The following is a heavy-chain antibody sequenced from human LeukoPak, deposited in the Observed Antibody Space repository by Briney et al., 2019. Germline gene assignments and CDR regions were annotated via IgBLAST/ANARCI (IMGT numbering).Heavy chain of an antibody. CDR1: GFIFNNFA. CDR3: AKDYGPDVVGTIGGY. V-gene: IGHV3-23*01. CDR2: INGTSRET. Sequence: PGGSLRLSCAASGFIFNNFAMTWVRRAPGKGLEWVSSINGTSRETWHADSVEGRFTISRDNSRNTLYLQMNSLRADDTAIYYCAKDYGPDVVGTIGGYWGQGTLVTVSS. J-gene: IGHJ4*02. D-gene: IGHD5-12*01.